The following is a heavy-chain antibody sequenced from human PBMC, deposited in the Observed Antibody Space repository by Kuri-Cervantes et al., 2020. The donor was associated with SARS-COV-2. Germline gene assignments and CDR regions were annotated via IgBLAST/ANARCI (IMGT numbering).Heavy chain of an antibody. D-gene: IGHD4-17*01. CDR3: ARDLKAGVSFYYGDHYFDY. V-gene: IGHV3-23*01. CDR1: GFTFSSYA. CDR2: ISGSGGST. Sequence: GGSLRLSCAASGFTFSSYAMSWVRQAPGKGLEWVSAISGSGGSTYYADSVKGRFTISRDNAKNSLYLQMNSLRAEDTAVCYCARDLKAGVSFYYGDHYFDYWGQGTLVTVSS. J-gene: IGHJ4*02.